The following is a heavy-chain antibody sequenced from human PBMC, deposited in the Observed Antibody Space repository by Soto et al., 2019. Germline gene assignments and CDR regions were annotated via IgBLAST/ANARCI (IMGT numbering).Heavy chain of an antibody. CDR1: GYSFSSFG. V-gene: IGHV1-18*01. Sequence: ASLKVSCKESGYSFSSFGISWVRQAPGQGLEWVGWVSVPSGDTGSAQNFQGRVTVTTDTSTSTAYLEVGSLRSDDTAVYYCARTCRSGGSCYLEYWGDVTLVTVSS. CDR3: ARTCRSGGSCYLEY. D-gene: IGHD2-15*01. J-gene: IGHJ4*01. CDR2: VSVPSGDT.